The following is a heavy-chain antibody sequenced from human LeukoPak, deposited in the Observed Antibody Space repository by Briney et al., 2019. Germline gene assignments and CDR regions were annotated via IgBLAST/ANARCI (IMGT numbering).Heavy chain of an antibody. CDR2: ISGSGGST. CDR3: ARVFGDGSVFRNALHI. CDR1: GFTFSSYG. J-gene: IGHJ3*02. D-gene: IGHD3-10*01. Sequence: GGSLRLSCAASGFTFSSYGMSWVRQAPGKGLEWVSAISGSGGSTYYADSVKGRFAISRDNAKNSLFLQMNSLRAEDTAVYYCARVFGDGSVFRNALHIWGQGTMVSVSS. V-gene: IGHV3-23*01.